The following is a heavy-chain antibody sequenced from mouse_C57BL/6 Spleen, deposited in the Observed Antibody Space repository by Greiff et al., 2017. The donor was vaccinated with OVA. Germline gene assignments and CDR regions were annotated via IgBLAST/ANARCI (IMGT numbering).Heavy chain of an antibody. Sequence: QVQLQQSGPELVKPGASVKISCKASGYAFSSSWMNWVKQRPGKGLEWIGRIYPGDGDTNYNGKFKGKATLTADKSSSTAYMQLSSLTSEDSAVYFCLNYDYYAMDDWGQGTSVTVSS. CDR1: GYAFSSSW. D-gene: IGHD2-4*01. CDR3: LNYDYYAMDD. V-gene: IGHV1-82*01. J-gene: IGHJ4*01. CDR2: IYPGDGDT.